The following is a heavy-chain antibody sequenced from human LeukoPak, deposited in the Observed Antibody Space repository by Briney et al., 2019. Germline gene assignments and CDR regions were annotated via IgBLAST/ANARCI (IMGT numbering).Heavy chain of an antibody. D-gene: IGHD2-2*02. CDR1: GGSFSGYY. CDR3: ARGWCSSTSCYIQFDY. V-gene: IGHV4-34*01. J-gene: IGHJ4*02. Sequence: KPSQTLSLTCAVYGGSFSGYYWSWIRHPPGKGLDCIGEINHSGSTNYNPSLKSRVTISVDTSKNQFSLKLSSVTAADTAVYYCARGWCSSTSCYIQFDYWGQGTLVTVSS. CDR2: INHSGST.